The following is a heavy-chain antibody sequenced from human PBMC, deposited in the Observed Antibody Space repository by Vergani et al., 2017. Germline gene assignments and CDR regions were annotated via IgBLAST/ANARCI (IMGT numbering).Heavy chain of an antibody. CDR3: ARTLYGDYVF. CDR2: INHSGST. V-gene: IGHV4-34*01. J-gene: IGHJ4*02. D-gene: IGHD4-17*01. Sequence: QLQLQESGPGLVKPSETLSLTCAVYGGSFSGYYWSWIRQPPGKGLEWIGEINHSGSTNYNPSLKSRVTISVDTSKNQFSLKLSSVTAADTAVYYCARTLYGDYVFGGQGTLVTVSS. CDR1: GGSFSGYY.